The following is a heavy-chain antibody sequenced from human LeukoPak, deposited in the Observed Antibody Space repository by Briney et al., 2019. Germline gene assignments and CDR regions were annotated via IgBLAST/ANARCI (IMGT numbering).Heavy chain of an antibody. CDR2: IYQSGST. V-gene: IGHV4-38-2*01. D-gene: IGHD3-10*01. CDR3: ARSEINDYNRY. Sequence: PSETLSLTCSVSGYSIRSGYHWAWIRQSPGKGLEWLGSIYQSGSTYDNPSLKSRVTMSVDTSRNQFSLNMRHVTAADTAVYYCARSEINDYNRYWXQGITVIVSS. J-gene: IGHJ4*02. CDR1: GYSIRSGYH.